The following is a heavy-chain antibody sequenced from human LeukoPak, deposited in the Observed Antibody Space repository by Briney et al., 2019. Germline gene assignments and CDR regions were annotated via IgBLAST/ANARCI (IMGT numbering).Heavy chain of an antibody. J-gene: IGHJ4*02. CDR3: AISSGWYNFDY. Sequence: GGSLRLSCAASGFTFSNYWMTWVRQTPGKWLEWVANIKQDGSEKYYVDSVKGRFTISRDNAKNSLYLQMNSLRAEDTAVYYCAISSGWYNFDYWGQGTLVTVSS. V-gene: IGHV3-7*01. CDR1: GFTFSNYW. CDR2: IKQDGSEK. D-gene: IGHD6-19*01.